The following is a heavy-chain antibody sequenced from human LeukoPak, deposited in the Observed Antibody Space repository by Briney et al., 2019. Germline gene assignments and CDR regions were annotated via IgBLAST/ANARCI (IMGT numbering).Heavy chain of an antibody. Sequence: GRSLRLSCAASGFTFSSYGMHWVRQAPGKGLEWVAVISYDGSNKYYADSVKGRFTISRDNSKNTLYLQMNSLRAEDTAVYYCAKDTQGGWYPEVVNYWGQGTLVTVSS. CDR1: GFTFSSYG. V-gene: IGHV3-30*18. CDR2: ISYDGSNK. D-gene: IGHD6-19*01. CDR3: AKDTQGGWYPEVVNY. J-gene: IGHJ4*02.